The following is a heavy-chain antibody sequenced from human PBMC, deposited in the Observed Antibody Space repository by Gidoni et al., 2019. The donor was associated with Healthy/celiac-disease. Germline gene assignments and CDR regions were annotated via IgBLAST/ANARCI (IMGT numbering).Heavy chain of an antibody. J-gene: IGHJ4*02. CDR1: GCSISSSSYY. D-gene: IGHD3-10*01. Sequence: QLQLQESGPGLVKPSETLSLTCTVSGCSISSSSYYWGWIRQPPGKGLEWIGSIYYSGSTYYNPSLKSRVTISVDTSKNQFSLKLSSVTAADTDVYYCARSGITNTLKLDYWGQGTLVTVSS. CDR2: IYYSGST. CDR3: ARSGITNTLKLDY. V-gene: IGHV4-39*01.